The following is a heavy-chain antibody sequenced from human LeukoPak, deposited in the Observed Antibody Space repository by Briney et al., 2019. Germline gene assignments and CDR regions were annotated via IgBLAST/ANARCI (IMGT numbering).Heavy chain of an antibody. J-gene: IGHJ5*02. V-gene: IGHV4-39*07. CDR1: GGSISSSSYY. CDR2: IYYSGST. Sequence: PSETLSLTCTVSGGSISSSSYYWGWIRQPPGKGLEWIGSIYYSGSTYYNPSLKSRVTISVDTSKNQFSLKLSSVTAADTAVYYCARVRQRIAAAVNWFDPWGQGTLVTVSS. D-gene: IGHD6-13*01. CDR3: ARVRQRIAAAVNWFDP.